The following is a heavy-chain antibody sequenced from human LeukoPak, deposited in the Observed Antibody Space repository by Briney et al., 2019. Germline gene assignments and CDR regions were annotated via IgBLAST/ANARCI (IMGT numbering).Heavy chain of an antibody. D-gene: IGHD3-10*01. J-gene: IGHJ4*02. CDR3: ARDLRPDGSGSEHDY. CDR1: GFTSSSYA. Sequence: GRSLRLSCAASGFTSSSYAMHWVRQAPGKGLEWVAVISYDGSNKYYADSVEGRFTISRDNSKNTLYLQMNSLRAEDTAVYYCARDLRPDGSGSEHDYWGQGTLVTVSS. CDR2: ISYDGSNK. V-gene: IGHV3-30-3*01.